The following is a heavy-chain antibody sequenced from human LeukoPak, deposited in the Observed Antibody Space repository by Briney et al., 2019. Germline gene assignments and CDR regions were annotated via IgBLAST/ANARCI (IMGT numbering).Heavy chain of an antibody. D-gene: IGHD2-21*01. V-gene: IGHV3-30*02. CDR2: IRNDGSDK. J-gene: IGHJ4*02. CDR3: AKDRAYGQFLWGNDY. CDR1: GFIFNTYG. Sequence: GGSLRLSCAASGFIFNTYGMHWVRQAPGKGLEWVAFIRNDGSDKYYAVSVKGRFTISRDNSKNTLYLQMNSLRVEDTALYYCAKDRAYGQFLWGNDYWGQGTLVTVS.